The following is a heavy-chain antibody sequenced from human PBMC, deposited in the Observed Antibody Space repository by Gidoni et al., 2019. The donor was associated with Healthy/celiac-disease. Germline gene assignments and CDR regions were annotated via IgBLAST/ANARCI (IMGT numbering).Heavy chain of an antibody. D-gene: IGHD6-19*01. Sequence: EVQLVESGGGLVQPGGSLRLSCAASGFTFSSYEMNWVRQAPGKGLEWVSYISSSGSTIYYADSVKGRFTISRDNAKNSLYLQMNSLRAEDTAVYYCARQQFSGWTRDQYYFDYWGQGTLVTVSS. CDR1: GFTFSSYE. V-gene: IGHV3-48*03. J-gene: IGHJ4*02. CDR3: ARQQFSGWTRDQYYFDY. CDR2: ISSSGSTI.